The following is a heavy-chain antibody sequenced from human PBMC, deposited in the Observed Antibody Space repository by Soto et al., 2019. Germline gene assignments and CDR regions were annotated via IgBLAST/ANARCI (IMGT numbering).Heavy chain of an antibody. J-gene: IGHJ6*02. D-gene: IGHD3-10*01. V-gene: IGHV4-34*01. CDR1: GGSFSGYY. CDR3: ARVLSHYGSGSREFARARKIYYYGMDV. Sequence: SETLSLTCAVYGGSFSGYYWSWIRQPPGKGLEWIGEINHSGSTNYNPSLKSRVTISVDTSKNQFSLKLSSVTAADTAVYYCARVLSHYGSGSREFARARKIYYYGMDVWGQGTTVTVSS. CDR2: INHSGST.